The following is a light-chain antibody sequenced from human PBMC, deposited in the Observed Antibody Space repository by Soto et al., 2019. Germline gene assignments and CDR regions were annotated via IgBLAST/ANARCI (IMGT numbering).Light chain of an antibody. V-gene: IGKV1-5*01. CDR1: QSISSW. J-gene: IGKJ1*01. CDR2: AAS. CDR3: QQYNSYQT. Sequence: DIQMTQSPSTLSASVGDRVTITCRASQSISSWLAWYQQKPGKAPKLLIYAASSLESGVPSRFSGSGSGTDFTLTISSLQPDDFATYYCQQYNSYQTFGQGTKVDIK.